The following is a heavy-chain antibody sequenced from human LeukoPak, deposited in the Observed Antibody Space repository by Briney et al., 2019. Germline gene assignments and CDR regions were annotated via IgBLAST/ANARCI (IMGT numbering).Heavy chain of an antibody. CDR3: ARQMRIVVVPAAIYWFDP. CDR1: GGYISSYY. J-gene: IGHJ5*02. Sequence: SETLSLTCTVSGGYISSYYWSWIRQPPGKGLEWIGYIYYSGSTNYNPSLKSRVTISVDTSKNQFSLKLSSVTAADTAVYYCARQMRIVVVPAAIYWFDPWGQGTLVTVSS. D-gene: IGHD2-2*01. CDR2: IYYSGST. V-gene: IGHV4-59*08.